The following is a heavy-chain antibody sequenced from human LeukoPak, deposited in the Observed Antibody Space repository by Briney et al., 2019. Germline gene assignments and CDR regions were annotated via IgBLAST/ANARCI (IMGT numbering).Heavy chain of an antibody. V-gene: IGHV4-4*02. CDR1: GGSISSSNW. Sequence: SGTLSLTCAVSGGSISSSNWWSWVRQPPGKGLEWIGEIYHSGSTYYNPSLKSRVTISVDTSKNQFSLKLSSVTAADTAVYYCARQGGGIAAAALDYWGQGTLVTVSS. CDR2: IYHSGST. J-gene: IGHJ4*02. D-gene: IGHD6-25*01. CDR3: ARQGGGIAAAALDY.